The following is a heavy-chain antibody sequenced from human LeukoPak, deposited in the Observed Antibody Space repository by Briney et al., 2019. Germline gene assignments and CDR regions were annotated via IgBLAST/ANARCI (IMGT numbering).Heavy chain of an antibody. Sequence: SETLSLSCTVSGGSISSYYWSWIRQPPGKGLEWIGYISYSGSTNYNPSLKSRVTISVDTSKNQFSLKLSSVTAADTAIYYCARLYSSSLGRVFDYWGQGTLVTVSS. CDR2: ISYSGST. CDR3: ARLYSSSLGRVFDY. V-gene: IGHV4-59*01. J-gene: IGHJ4*02. CDR1: GGSISSYY. D-gene: IGHD6-13*01.